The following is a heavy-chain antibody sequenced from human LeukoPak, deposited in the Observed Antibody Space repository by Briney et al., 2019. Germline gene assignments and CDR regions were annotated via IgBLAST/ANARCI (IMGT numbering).Heavy chain of an antibody. Sequence: GASVKVSCKASGYTFTGYYMHWVRQAPGQGLEWMGWINPNSGGTNYAQKFQGRVTMTRDTSISTAYMELSRLRSDDTAVYYCARAKYSGSYYFDYWGQGTLVTVSS. V-gene: IGHV1-2*02. J-gene: IGHJ4*02. D-gene: IGHD1-26*01. CDR3: ARAKYSGSYYFDY. CDR1: GYTFTGYY. CDR2: INPNSGGT.